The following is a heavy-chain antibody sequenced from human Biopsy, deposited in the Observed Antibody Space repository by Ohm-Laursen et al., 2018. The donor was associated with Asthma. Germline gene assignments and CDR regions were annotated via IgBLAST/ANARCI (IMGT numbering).Heavy chain of an antibody. CDR1: GFKFDEYT. CDR2: ISWNSATI. Sequence: SLRLSCTASGFKFDEYTMHWVRQAPGKGLEWVSGISWNSATIGYADSVEGRFTISRDNAKNSVFLHMDSLRPEDTAFFYCAKVRSDWVITESFDYWGQGVLVTVSS. J-gene: IGHJ4*02. V-gene: IGHV3-9*01. CDR3: AKVRSDWVITESFDY. D-gene: IGHD3-22*01.